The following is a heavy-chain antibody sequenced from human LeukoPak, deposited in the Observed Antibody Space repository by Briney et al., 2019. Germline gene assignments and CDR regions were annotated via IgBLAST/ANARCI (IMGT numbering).Heavy chain of an antibody. CDR1: GFTFDDYA. V-gene: IGHV3-43D*03. CDR3: AKDRNVDTAYYFDY. Sequence: PGGSLRLSCAASGFTFDDYAMHWVRQAPGKGLEWVSLISWDGGSTYYADSVKGRFTISRDNSKNSLYLQMNSLRAEDNALYYCAKDRNVDTAYYFDYWGQGTLVTVSS. CDR2: ISWDGGST. J-gene: IGHJ4*02. D-gene: IGHD5-18*01.